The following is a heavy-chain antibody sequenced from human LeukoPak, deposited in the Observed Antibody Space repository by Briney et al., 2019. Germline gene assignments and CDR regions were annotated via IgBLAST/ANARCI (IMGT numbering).Heavy chain of an antibody. J-gene: IGHJ4*02. CDR1: GFTFSDSA. Sequence: GGALRLSCEAPGFTFSDSAMSWVRQASGRGLEWVSLISASGGNSYYADSVKGRFPVSRDSSKNTLHLQMNSLRAEDTAVYYCARDIELSCWGQGTLVTVSS. CDR3: ARDIELSC. CDR2: ISASGGNS. V-gene: IGHV3-23*01. D-gene: IGHD1-26*01.